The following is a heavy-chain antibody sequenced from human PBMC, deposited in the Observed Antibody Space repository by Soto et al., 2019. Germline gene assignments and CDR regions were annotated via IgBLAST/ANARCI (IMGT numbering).Heavy chain of an antibody. V-gene: IGHV3-23*01. J-gene: IGHJ3*02. CDR2: ISGSGGST. D-gene: IGHD6-13*01. CDR1: GFTFSSYA. CDR3: AKGGGRAGSFI. Sequence: TGGSLRLSCAASGFTFSSYAMSWVRQAPGKGLEWVSAISGSGGSTYYADSVKGRFTISRDNSRNTLYLQMNSLRAEDTAVYYCAKGGGRAGSFIWGQGTMVTVSS.